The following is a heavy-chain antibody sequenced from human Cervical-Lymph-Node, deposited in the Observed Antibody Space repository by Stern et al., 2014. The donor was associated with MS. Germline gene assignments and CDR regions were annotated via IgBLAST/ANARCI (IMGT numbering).Heavy chain of an antibody. CDR2: LYYSGST. D-gene: IGHD2-2*01. CDR1: GGSISSGDYY. CDR3: ASANCSSTSCPNWFDP. Sequence: QLQLQESGPGLEKPSQTLSLTCNVSGGSISSGDYYWIWIRQPPGNGLEWIGYLYYSGSTYYNPSLKSRVTISVDTSKNQFSLKLSSVTAADTAVYYCASANCSSTSCPNWFDPWGQGTLVTVSS. J-gene: IGHJ5*02. V-gene: IGHV4-30-4*01.